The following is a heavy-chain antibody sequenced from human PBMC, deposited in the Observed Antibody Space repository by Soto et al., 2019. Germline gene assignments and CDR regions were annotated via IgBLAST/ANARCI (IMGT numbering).Heavy chain of an antibody. CDR3: ANRNPKGGFAYDP. CDR1: GDSISTSNYY. D-gene: IGHD5-12*01. Sequence: QLQLQESGPGLVKPSETLSLTCTVSGDSISTSNYYWGWIRQSPGKGLEWIGSVSFNGNTYYNPSLKSRVTISVDMSKNQFSLKLSSVTAADTAVYYCANRNPKGGFAYDPWGQGTLVTVSS. V-gene: IGHV4-39*01. J-gene: IGHJ5*02. CDR2: VSFNGNT.